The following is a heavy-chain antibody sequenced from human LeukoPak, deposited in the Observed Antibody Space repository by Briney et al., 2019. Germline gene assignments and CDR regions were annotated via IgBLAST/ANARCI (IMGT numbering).Heavy chain of an antibody. D-gene: IGHD3-10*01. J-gene: IGHJ4*02. Sequence: GGSLRLSCAASGFTFRSYAMTWVRQAPGKGLEWVSAISGSGGSAYYADSVKGRFTISRDNSKNTLYLQMNSLRAEDTAVYYCAITVSGSYSYQGGYYRGQGTLVTVSS. CDR2: ISGSGGSA. CDR1: GFTFRSYA. V-gene: IGHV3-23*01. CDR3: AITVSGSYSYQGGYY.